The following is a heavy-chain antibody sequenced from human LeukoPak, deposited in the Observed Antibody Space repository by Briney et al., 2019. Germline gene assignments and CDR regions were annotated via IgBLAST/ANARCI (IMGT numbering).Heavy chain of an antibody. CDR1: GFTFSTYA. D-gene: IGHD2-21*02. V-gene: IGHV3-23*01. J-gene: IGHJ6*02. Sequence: GGSLRLSCAASGFTFSTYAMSWVRQAPGKGLEWVSGISGSGGSTYYADSVKGRFTISRDNSKNTLYLQMNGLRVEDTAVYFCAKPEHPYCGGDCYHDTEFLYYYYFGLDVWGQGTTVTVSS. CDR3: AKPEHPYCGGDCYHDTEFLYYYYFGLDV. CDR2: ISGSGGST.